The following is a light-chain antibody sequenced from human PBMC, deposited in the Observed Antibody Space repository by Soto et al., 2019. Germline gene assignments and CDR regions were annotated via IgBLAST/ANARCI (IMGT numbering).Light chain of an antibody. J-gene: IGKJ3*01. CDR2: GAS. CDR1: QDISNY. CDR3: QQYDNLTFT. Sequence: DIQMTQSPSSLSASVGDRVTITCQASQDISNYLNWYQQIPGQAPKLLIYGASNLETGVPSRFSGSASGTDFSFTISSLQPEDIATYYCQQYDNLTFTCGPGTKVDIK. V-gene: IGKV1-33*01.